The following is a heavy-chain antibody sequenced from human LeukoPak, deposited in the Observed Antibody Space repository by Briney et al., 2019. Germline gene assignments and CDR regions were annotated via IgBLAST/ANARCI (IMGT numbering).Heavy chain of an antibody. D-gene: IGHD4-17*01. CDR2: INPNSGGT. CDR1: GYTFTGYY. Sequence: ASVKVSCKASGYTFTGYYMHWVRQAPGQGLEWMGWINPNSGGTNYAQKFQGRVTMTRDTSISTAYMELSRLRSDDTAVYYCARVLDYGDYVGLYYFDYWGQGTLVTVSS. J-gene: IGHJ4*02. CDR3: ARVLDYGDYVGLYYFDY. V-gene: IGHV1-2*02.